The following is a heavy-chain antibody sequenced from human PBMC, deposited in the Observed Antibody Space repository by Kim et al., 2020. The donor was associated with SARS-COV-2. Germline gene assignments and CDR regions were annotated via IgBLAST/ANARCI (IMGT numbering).Heavy chain of an antibody. Sequence: GESLKISCKGSGYSFTSYWISWVRQMPGKGLEWMGRIDPSDSYTNYSPSFQGHVTISADKSISTAYLQWSSLKASDTAMYYCASQYCSGGSCYSIEGPYYYYYGMDVCGQGTTVTVSS. D-gene: IGHD2-15*01. V-gene: IGHV5-10-1*01. CDR3: ASQYCSGGSCYSIEGPYYYYYGMDV. CDR2: IDPSDSYT. CDR1: GYSFTSYW. J-gene: IGHJ6*02.